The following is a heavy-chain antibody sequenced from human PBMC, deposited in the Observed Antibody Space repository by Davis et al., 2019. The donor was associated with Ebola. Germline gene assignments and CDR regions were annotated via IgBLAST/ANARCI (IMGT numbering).Heavy chain of an antibody. CDR3: ARSLRGYSGYDPYYFDY. Sequence: SETLSLTCTVSGGSVSSGSYYWSWIRQPPGKGLEWIGYIYYSGSTNYNPSLKSRVTISVDTSKNQFSLKLSSVTAADTAVYYCARSLRGYSGYDPYYFDYWGQGTLVTVSS. V-gene: IGHV4-61*01. J-gene: IGHJ4*02. CDR2: IYYSGST. D-gene: IGHD5-12*01. CDR1: GGSVSSGSYY.